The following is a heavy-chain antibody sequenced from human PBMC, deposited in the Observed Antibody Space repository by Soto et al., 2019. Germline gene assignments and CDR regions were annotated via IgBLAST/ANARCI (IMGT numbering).Heavy chain of an antibody. J-gene: IGHJ4*02. CDR3: AKGLYGSGSEDLPFDY. CDR2: ISYDGSNK. CDR1: GFTFSSYG. Sequence: QVQLVESGGGVVQPGRSLRLSCAASGFTFSSYGMHWVRQAPGKGLEWVAVISYDGSNKYYADSVKGRFTISRDNSKNMLYLQMNSLRAEDTAVYYCAKGLYGSGSEDLPFDYWGQGTLVTVSS. V-gene: IGHV3-30*18. D-gene: IGHD3-10*01.